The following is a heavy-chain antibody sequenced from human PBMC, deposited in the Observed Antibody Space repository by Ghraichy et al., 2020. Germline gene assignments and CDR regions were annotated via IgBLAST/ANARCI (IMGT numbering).Heavy chain of an antibody. D-gene: IGHD2/OR15-2a*01. CDR3: GRNIYFDY. V-gene: IGHV3-23*01. Sequence: GGSLRLSCAASGFIFSNYAMTWVRQAPGKGLEWVSSISSSGDTTYYADSIKGRLTISRDDSQSTLYLQMNSLRVEDTALYYCGRNIYFDYWGQGALVTVSS. CDR2: ISSSGDTT. J-gene: IGHJ4*02. CDR1: GFIFSNYA.